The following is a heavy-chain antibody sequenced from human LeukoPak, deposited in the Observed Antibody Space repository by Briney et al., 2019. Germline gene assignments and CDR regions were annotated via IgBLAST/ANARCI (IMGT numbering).Heavy chain of an antibody. CDR1: GGTFSSYA. CDR2: IIPIFGTA. V-gene: IGHV1-69*01. D-gene: IGHD6-19*01. CDR3: ARDRTAVAGRAEYYQH. J-gene: IGHJ1*01. Sequence: SVKVSCKASGGTFSSYAISWVRQAPGQGLEWMGGIIPIFGTANYAQKFQGRVTITADESTSTAYMELSSLRSEDTAVYYCARDRTAVAGRAEYYQHWGQGTLVTVSS.